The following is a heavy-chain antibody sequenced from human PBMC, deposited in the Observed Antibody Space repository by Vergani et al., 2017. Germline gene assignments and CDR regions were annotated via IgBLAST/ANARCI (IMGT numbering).Heavy chain of an antibody. D-gene: IGHD3-22*01. V-gene: IGHV4-61*01. CDR1: GGSVSSGSYY. Sequence: QVQLQESGPGLVKPSETLSLTCTVSGGSVSSGSYYWSWIRQPPGKGLEWIGYISYSGSTNYNPSLKSRVTISVDTSKNQFSLKLSSVTAADTAVYYCARPLDYYDSSCYSPLAFDIWGQGTMVTVSS. CDR3: ARPLDYYDSSCYSPLAFDI. CDR2: ISYSGST. J-gene: IGHJ3*02.